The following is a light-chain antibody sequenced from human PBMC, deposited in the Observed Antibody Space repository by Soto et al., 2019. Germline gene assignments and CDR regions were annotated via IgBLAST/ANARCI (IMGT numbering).Light chain of an antibody. CDR3: CSYTGNTTPV. CDR2: EVS. V-gene: IGLV2-14*01. J-gene: IGLJ3*02. CDR1: SNDVGGYAY. Sequence: QSALTQPASVSGSAGQSITISCTGTSNDVGGYAYVSWYQQYPGKAPKLVISEVSNRPSGVSHRFSGSRSGNTASLTISGLQAEDEADYHCCSYTGNTTPVFGGGTKLTVL.